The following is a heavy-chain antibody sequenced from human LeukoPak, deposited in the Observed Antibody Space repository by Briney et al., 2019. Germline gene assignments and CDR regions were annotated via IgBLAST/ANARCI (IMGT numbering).Heavy chain of an antibody. Sequence: SETLSLTCAVYGGSFSGYYWSWIRQPPGKGLEWIGEINHSGSTNYNPSLKSRVTISVDTSKNQFSLKLSSVTAADTAVYYCARGIAVAGYTNRYYFDYWGQGTLVTVSS. CDR3: ARGIAVAGYTNRYYFDY. D-gene: IGHD6-19*01. V-gene: IGHV4-34*01. CDR2: INHSGST. J-gene: IGHJ4*02. CDR1: GGSFSGYY.